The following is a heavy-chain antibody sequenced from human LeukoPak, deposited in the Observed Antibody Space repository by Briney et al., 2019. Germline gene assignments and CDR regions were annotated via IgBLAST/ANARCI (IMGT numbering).Heavy chain of an antibody. CDR2: IYHRGST. V-gene: IGHV4-59*01. D-gene: IGHD3-22*01. Sequence: PSETLSLTCTVSGGSINSYYWSWIRQPPGKGLEWIGHIYHRGSTNYNPSLKSRVTISVYMSKNQFSPKLSSVTAADTAVYYCASGHYYDSSGYPGYWGQGTLVAVSS. J-gene: IGHJ4*02. CDR3: ASGHYYDSSGYPGY. CDR1: GGSINSYY.